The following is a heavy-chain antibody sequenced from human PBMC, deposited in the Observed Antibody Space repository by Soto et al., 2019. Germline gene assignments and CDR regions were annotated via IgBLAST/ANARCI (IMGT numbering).Heavy chain of an antibody. J-gene: IGHJ6*02. CDR3: ARDLAWKRGKVGRYYYGMDV. CDR1: GFIFSDYY. D-gene: IGHD1-1*01. Sequence: GGSLRLSCAASGFIFSDYYMSWVRQTPGKGLEWISYISTRSTYTNYADSVKGRFTISRDNTKNSLYLQMDSLRVEDTAVYYCARDLAWKRGKVGRYYYGMDVWGQGTTVTVSS. V-gene: IGHV3-11*06. CDR2: ISTRSTYT.